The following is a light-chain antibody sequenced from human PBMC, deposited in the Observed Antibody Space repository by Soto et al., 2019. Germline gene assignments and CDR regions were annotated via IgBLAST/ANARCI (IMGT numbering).Light chain of an antibody. V-gene: IGKV3-15*01. CDR3: QQYKHWSLT. Sequence: EIVMTQSPATLSVSPGERATLSCRASQSVSGNLAWYQQKPGQAPRLLIYGPSTRATGIPARFSGSGSGTEFTLTISSLQSEDFAVYYCQQYKHWSLTFGGGTKVDIK. J-gene: IGKJ4*01. CDR2: GPS. CDR1: QSVSGN.